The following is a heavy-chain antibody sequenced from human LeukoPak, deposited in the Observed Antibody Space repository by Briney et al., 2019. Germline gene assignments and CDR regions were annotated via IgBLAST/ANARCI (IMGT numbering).Heavy chain of an antibody. D-gene: IGHD2-15*01. Sequence: PSETLSCNATGYTCSIYTNSWMRHAQPPGQGLEWIGYIYYSGSTNYNPSLKSRVTISVDTSKAQFSLKLSSVTAADTAVYYCAREATYCSGGSCYSNYYYYMDVWGKGTTVTASS. CDR2: IYYSGST. CDR1: TCSIYTNS. V-gene: IGHV4-59*01. CDR3: AREATYCSGGSCYSNYYYYMDV. J-gene: IGHJ6*03.